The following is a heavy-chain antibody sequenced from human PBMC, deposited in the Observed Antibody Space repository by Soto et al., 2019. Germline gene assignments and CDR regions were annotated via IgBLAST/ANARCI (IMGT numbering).Heavy chain of an antibody. Sequence: TVGSLRLSCASSVFIFTRYSMNCVRHSPGKGLEWVSSISSTTNYIYYGDSMKGRFTISRDNAKNSLYLEMNSLRAEDTAVYYCARESEDIHSNFDYWGQGTPGPVSS. CDR1: VFIFTRYS. CDR2: ISSTTNYI. CDR3: ARESEDIHSNFDY. J-gene: IGHJ4*02. D-gene: IGHD3-3*01. V-gene: IGHV3-21*06.